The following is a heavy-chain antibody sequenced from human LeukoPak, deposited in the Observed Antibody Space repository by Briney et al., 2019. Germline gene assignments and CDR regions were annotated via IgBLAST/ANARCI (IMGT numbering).Heavy chain of an antibody. CDR2: ISYDGSNK. D-gene: IGHD4-17*01. CDR1: GFTFSSYA. CDR3: ARDHYGDYPWFDP. V-gene: IGHV3-30*01. Sequence: GGSLRLSCAASGFTFSSYAMHWVRQAPGKGPEWVAVISYDGSNKYYADSVKGRFTISRDNSKNTLYLQMNSLRAEDTAVYYCARDHYGDYPWFDPWGQGTLVTVSS. J-gene: IGHJ5*02.